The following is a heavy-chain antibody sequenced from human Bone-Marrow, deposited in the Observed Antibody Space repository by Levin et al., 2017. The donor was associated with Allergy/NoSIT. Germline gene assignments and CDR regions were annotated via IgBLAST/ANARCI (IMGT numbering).Heavy chain of an antibody. J-gene: IGHJ5*02. CDR3: ERRRGRGGPLNYFDP. CDR2: IYWDGDK. CDR1: GFSLRTSGEG. V-gene: IGHV2-5*02. Sequence: SGPTLVKPTQTLTLTCTFSGFSLRTSGEGVVWIRQPPGKALELVALIYWDGDKKYSPSLKNRLTITKDTSKNQVVLTMTNMDPADTGTYYCERRRGRGGPLNYFDPWGQGTVVTGSS.